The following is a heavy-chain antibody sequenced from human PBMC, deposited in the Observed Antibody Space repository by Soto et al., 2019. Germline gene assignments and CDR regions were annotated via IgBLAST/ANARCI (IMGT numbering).Heavy chain of an antibody. Sequence: QITLKESGPTLVKPTQTLTLTCTFSGFSLSTSGVGVGWIRQPPGKPLEWLALIYWDDDKRYSPSLKSRLTITKDTSKNQVVLAMTNMDPVDTATYYCAHMGYCSGGSCYGNWYFDLWGRGTLVTVSS. V-gene: IGHV2-5*02. CDR2: IYWDDDK. CDR3: AHMGYCSGGSCYGNWYFDL. J-gene: IGHJ2*01. CDR1: GFSLSTSGVG. D-gene: IGHD2-15*01.